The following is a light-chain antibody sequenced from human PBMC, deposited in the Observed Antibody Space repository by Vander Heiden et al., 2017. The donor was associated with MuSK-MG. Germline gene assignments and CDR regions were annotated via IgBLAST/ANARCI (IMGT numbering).Light chain of an antibody. J-gene: IGKJ3*01. CDR2: AAS. CDR3: QQDDNSPFT. Sequence: ATRMTQSPSSFSASIGDRVNITCRASQGISSYLAWYQQKPGKVPKLLIYAASTLQSGVPSRFNGRGSGTDFTLTISCLQSEDFATYYCQQDDNSPFTFGHGTKVDIK. V-gene: IGKV1-8*01. CDR1: QGISSY.